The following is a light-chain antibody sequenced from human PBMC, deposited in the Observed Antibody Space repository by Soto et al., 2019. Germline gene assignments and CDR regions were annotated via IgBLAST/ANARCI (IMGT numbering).Light chain of an antibody. CDR3: QQYYNWPLT. CDR2: RAS. Sequence: EIVMTQSPATLSVSPGERATLSCRASQSVSSNLAWYQQKPGQAPRLLIYRASPRTTGIPARFSGSGSGTEFTLIISSLQSEDFAVYYCQQYYNWPLTFGGGTKVEIK. CDR1: QSVSSN. V-gene: IGKV3-15*01. J-gene: IGKJ4*01.